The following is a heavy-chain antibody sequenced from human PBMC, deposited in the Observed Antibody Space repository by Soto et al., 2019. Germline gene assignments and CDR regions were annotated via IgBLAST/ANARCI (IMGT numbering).Heavy chain of an antibody. CDR3: AKGWTIFGVVITHFDY. D-gene: IGHD3-3*01. J-gene: IGHJ4*02. Sequence: GGSLRLSCAASGFTFSSYAMSWVRQAPGKGLEWVSAISGSGGSTYYADSVKGRFTISRDNSKNTLYLQMNSLRAEDTAVYYFAKGWTIFGVVITHFDYWGQGTLVTVSS. V-gene: IGHV3-23*01. CDR2: ISGSGGST. CDR1: GFTFSSYA.